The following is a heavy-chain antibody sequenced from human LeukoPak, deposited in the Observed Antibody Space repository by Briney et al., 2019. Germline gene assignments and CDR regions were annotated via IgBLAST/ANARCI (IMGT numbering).Heavy chain of an antibody. CDR3: AGDLSYSSSWYLGHLDY. J-gene: IGHJ4*02. D-gene: IGHD6-13*01. V-gene: IGHV1-2*02. CDR2: INPNSGGT. CDR1: GYTFTGYY. Sequence: ASVKVSCKASGYTFTGYYMHWVRQAPGQGLEWMGWINPNSGGTNYAQKFQGRVTMTRDTSISTAYMELSRLRSDDTAVYYCAGDLSYSSSWYLGHLDYWGQGTLVTVSS.